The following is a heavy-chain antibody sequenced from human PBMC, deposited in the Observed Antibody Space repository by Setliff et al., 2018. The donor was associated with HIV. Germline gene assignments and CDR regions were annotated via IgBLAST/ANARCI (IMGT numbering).Heavy chain of an antibody. D-gene: IGHD3-16*01. V-gene: IGHV4-4*07. CDR2: IFGSGTT. J-gene: IGHJ5*02. CDR1: TDSISNSH. CDR3: ARDRSKYGTGSSAYNWFDP. Sequence: SSETLSLTCSVSTDSISNSHWSWMRQTAGKGLEWIGRIFGSGTTHYNPSLGSRVTMSIDTAKKQFFLRLNSVTAADTAVYFCARDRSKYGTGSSAYNWFDPWGPGTLVTVSS.